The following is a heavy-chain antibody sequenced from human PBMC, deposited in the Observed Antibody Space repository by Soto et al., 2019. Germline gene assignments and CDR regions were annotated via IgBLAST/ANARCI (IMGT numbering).Heavy chain of an antibody. CDR1: GGSFSGCY. D-gene: IGHD1-26*01. Sequence: TLSLXXXXYGGSFSGCYWSWIRQPXXKGXXWIGEINQSGTTHYNPSLKSRVTISVDTSKNQFSLKLTSVTAADTAVYFCASKWGARRVGAFDVWGHGTMVTVSS. CDR3: ASKWGARRVGAFDV. CDR2: INQSGTT. V-gene: IGHV4-34*01. J-gene: IGHJ3*01.